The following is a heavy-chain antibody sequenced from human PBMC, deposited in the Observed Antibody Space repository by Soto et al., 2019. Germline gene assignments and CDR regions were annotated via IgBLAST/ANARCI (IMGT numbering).Heavy chain of an antibody. Sequence: QVQLQQWGAGLLKPSETLSLTCAVNGGPFSGYYWTWIRQFPGKGLEWIGEIIDSGRTDYNPSLESRVTMSVDPSKNHFSLEMRSVTAADTAVYYCARGHYDRIWWSYRYFDSWGQGALVSVSS. V-gene: IGHV4-34*02. D-gene: IGHD3-16*02. CDR3: ARGHYDRIWWSYRYFDS. CDR2: IIDSGRT. J-gene: IGHJ4*02. CDR1: GGPFSGYY.